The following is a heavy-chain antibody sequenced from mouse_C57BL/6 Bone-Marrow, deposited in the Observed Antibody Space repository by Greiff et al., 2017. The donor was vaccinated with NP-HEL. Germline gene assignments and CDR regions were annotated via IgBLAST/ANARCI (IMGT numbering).Heavy chain of an antibody. CDR1: GFTFSSYG. Sequence: EVQLVESGGDLVKPGGSLKLSCAASGFTFSSYGMSWVRQTPDKRLEWVATISSGGSYTYYPDSVKGRFTISRDNAKNTLYLQMSSLKSEDTAMYYCLYGNQISYHYWGQGTSVTVSS. CDR3: LYGNQISYHY. D-gene: IGHD2-1*01. J-gene: IGHJ4*01. V-gene: IGHV5-6*01. CDR2: ISSGGSYT.